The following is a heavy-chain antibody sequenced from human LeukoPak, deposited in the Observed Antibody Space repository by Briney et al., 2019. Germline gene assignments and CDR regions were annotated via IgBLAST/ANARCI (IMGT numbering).Heavy chain of an antibody. CDR3: ALVVVALGVPFDY. V-gene: IGHV4-34*01. D-gene: IGHD2-2*01. CDR2: INHSGST. CDR1: GGSFSDYY. Sequence: SETLSPTCAVYGGSFSDYYWIWIRQPPGKGLEWIGEINHSGSTNYNPSLKSRVSISVDTSMNQFSLKLSSVTAADAAVYYCALVVVALGVPFDYWGQGTLVTVSS. J-gene: IGHJ4*02.